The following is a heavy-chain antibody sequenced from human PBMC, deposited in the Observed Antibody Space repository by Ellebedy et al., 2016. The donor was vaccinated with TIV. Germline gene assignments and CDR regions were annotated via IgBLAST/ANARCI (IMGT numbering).Heavy chain of an antibody. CDR1: GDTFNNYA. J-gene: IGHJ4*02. D-gene: IGHD6-13*01. V-gene: IGHV1-69*13. CDR2: IIPIFGTA. Sequence: AASVKVSCKASGDTFNNYAFSWVQQAPGQGLEWMGGIIPIFGTAKYAQKFQGRVTIAADESTSTAYMELSSLRAEDTAVYYCVRVKPAAAVFDYWGQGTVLTVSS. CDR3: VRVKPAAAVFDY.